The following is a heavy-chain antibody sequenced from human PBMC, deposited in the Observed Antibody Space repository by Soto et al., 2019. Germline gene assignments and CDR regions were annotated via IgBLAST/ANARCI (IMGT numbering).Heavy chain of an antibody. Sequence: PSETLSLTCTVSGDSISSGDYYWSWIRHHPGKGLEWIGYIYYSGSTYYNPSLKSRVTISVDTSKNQFSLKLSSVTAADTAVYYCARVPSAGSWFGTPKNWFDPLGQGPMVTV. CDR2: IYYSGST. D-gene: IGHD6-13*01. CDR1: GDSISSGDYY. J-gene: IGHJ5*02. V-gene: IGHV4-30-4*01. CDR3: ARVPSAGSWFGTPKNWFDP.